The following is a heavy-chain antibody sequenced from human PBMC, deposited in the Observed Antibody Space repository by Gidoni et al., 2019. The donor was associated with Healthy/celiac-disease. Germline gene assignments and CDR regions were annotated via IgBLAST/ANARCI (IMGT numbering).Heavy chain of an antibody. J-gene: IGHJ6*02. Sequence: EVQLVQSGAEVKKPGESLRTSCKGSGYSFTSYWISWVRQMPGKGLERMWRIDPSDSYTNYSPSFQGYVTISADKSISTAYLQWSSLKASDTAMYYCARQMIFGVVAYYYGMDVWGQGTTVTVSS. CDR1: GYSFTSYW. CDR2: IDPSDSYT. V-gene: IGHV5-10-1*03. D-gene: IGHD3-3*01. CDR3: ARQMIFGVVAYYYGMDV.